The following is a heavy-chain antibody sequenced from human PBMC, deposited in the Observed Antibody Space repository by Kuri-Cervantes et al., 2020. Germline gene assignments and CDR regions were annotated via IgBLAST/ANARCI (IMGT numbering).Heavy chain of an antibody. Sequence: SETLSLTCTVSGYSISSGYYWGWIRQPPGKGLEWIGSIYHSGSTYYNPSLKSRVTISVDTSKNQFSLKLSSVTAADTAVYYCARGGYCSGGSCLFDYWGQGTLVTVSS. CDR3: ARGGYCSGGSCLFDY. CDR1: GYSISSGYY. V-gene: IGHV4-38-2*02. D-gene: IGHD2-15*01. CDR2: IYHSGST. J-gene: IGHJ4*02.